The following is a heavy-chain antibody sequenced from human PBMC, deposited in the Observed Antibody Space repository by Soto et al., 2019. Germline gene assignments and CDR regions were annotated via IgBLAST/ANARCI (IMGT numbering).Heavy chain of an antibody. CDR1: GFSFNNAW. CDR2: IKSKSDGGTT. J-gene: IGHJ4*02. Sequence: GGSLRLSCVASGFSFNNAWMNWLRRAPGKGLEWVALIKSKSDGGTTLYAAPVKGRFTISRDDSKNTLYLQMNTLETEDTGVYYCTSDLEGAAPYDFWGQGALVTSPQ. CDR3: TSDLEGAAPYDF. D-gene: IGHD1-26*01. V-gene: IGHV3-15*07.